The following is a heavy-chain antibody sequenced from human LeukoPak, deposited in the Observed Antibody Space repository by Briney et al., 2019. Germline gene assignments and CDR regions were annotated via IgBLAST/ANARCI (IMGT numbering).Heavy chain of an antibody. V-gene: IGHV3-21*01. J-gene: IGHJ4*02. CDR1: GFTFSSYS. D-gene: IGHD3-22*01. Sequence: GGSLRLSCAASGFTFSSYSMNWVRQAPGKGLEWVSSISSSSSYIYYADSVEGRFTISRDNAKNSLYLQMNSLRAEDTAVYYCARDAYDSSGYSGAVDYWGQGTLVTVSS. CDR3: ARDAYDSSGYSGAVDY. CDR2: ISSSSSYI.